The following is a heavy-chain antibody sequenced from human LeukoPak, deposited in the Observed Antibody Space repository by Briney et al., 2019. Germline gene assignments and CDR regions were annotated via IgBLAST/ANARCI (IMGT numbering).Heavy chain of an antibody. CDR1: GFAFSTYG. Sequence: GGSLRLSCAASGFAFSTYGMDWVRQAPGKGLEWVAYIRSDGGNKNYADSVKGRFTISKDNSKNTLYLLMNSLTTEDTAVYYCVKPAAGIAGNYFDHWGQGTLVTVSS. V-gene: IGHV3-30*02. D-gene: IGHD6-25*01. J-gene: IGHJ4*02. CDR3: VKPAAGIAGNYFDH. CDR2: IRSDGGNK.